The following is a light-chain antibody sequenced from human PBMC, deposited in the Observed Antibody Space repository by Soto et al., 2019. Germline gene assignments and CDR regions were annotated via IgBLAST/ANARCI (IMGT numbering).Light chain of an antibody. V-gene: IGKV3-20*01. CDR3: EQYGSSPPYT. CDR1: QVVSSSY. CDR2: GAS. J-gene: IGKJ2*01. Sequence: EIVLTQSPGTLSLSPGERASLSCRASQVVSSSYLAWYQQKPGQAPRLLIYGASSRATGIPDRFSGSGSGTDFTLTISRLEPEDFAVYYCEQYGSSPPYTFGQGTKLEIK.